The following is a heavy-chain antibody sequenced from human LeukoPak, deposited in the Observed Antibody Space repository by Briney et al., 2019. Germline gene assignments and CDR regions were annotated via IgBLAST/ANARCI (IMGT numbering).Heavy chain of an antibody. CDR2: ISSSSYI. J-gene: IGHJ6*02. V-gene: IGHV3-21*01. CDR1: GSTFSSYS. CDR3: ARERASYDYYYYYGMDV. Sequence: GGSLRLSCAASGSTFSSYSMNWVRQAPGKGLEWVSSISSSSYIYYADSVKGRFTISRDNAKNSLYLQMNSLRAEDTAVYYCARERASYDYYYYYGMDVWGQGTTVTVSS. D-gene: IGHD1-26*01.